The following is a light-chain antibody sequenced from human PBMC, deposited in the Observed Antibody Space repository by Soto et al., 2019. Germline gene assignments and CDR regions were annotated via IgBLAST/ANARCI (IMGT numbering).Light chain of an antibody. CDR1: PSVSNS. CDR3: QQRTQWPPVT. V-gene: IGKV3-11*01. Sequence: DIESTHSPATLSLSAVYIATIACRSSPSVSNSLAWYQHKPGQAPRLLIYDASTRATGVPTRFSGSGSGTEFFPTISSLEPDDFAVYYCQQRTQWPPVTFGGGTKVDIK. CDR2: DAS. J-gene: IGKJ4*01.